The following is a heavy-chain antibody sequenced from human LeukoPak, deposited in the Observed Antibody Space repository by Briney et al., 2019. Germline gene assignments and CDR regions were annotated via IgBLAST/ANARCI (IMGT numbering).Heavy chain of an antibody. CDR2: IYSDGTT. Sequence: PGGSLRLSCAASGFTVSTNYMTWVRQAPGKGLEWGSEIYSDGTTYYAASVKGRFSISRDNSKNTVYLEMNSLRGEDTAIYYCTRDLRKHGVFDIWGQGTMVTVSS. CDR3: TRDLRKHGVFDI. V-gene: IGHV3-53*01. J-gene: IGHJ3*02. CDR1: GFTVSTNY.